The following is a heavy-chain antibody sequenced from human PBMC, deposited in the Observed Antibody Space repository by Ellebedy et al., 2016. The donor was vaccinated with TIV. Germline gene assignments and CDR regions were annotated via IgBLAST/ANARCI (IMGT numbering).Heavy chain of an antibody. CDR1: GYSFTSYW. Sequence: GESLKISCKGSGYSFTSYWIGWVRHMPGKGLEWMGMLYPGDSATSYSPSFQGQVTISADKSISTAYLQWSSLKASDTAMYYCAKWSTYGDYYYFDYWGQGTLVTVSS. D-gene: IGHD4-17*01. CDR2: LYPGDSAT. J-gene: IGHJ4*02. CDR3: AKWSTYGDYYYFDY. V-gene: IGHV5-51*01.